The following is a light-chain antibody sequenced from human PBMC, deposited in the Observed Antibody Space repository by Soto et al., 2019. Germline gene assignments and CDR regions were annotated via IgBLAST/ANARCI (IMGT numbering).Light chain of an antibody. CDR2: GAS. J-gene: IGKJ1*01. Sequence: EIVMTQSQATLSVSPGERATLSCRARQSVSSNLAWYQQKPGQAPRLHIYGASTRATGIPARFSGSGSGTEFTLTISSRQSEDFAVYYCQQYKNWPPWTFGQGTKVEIK. V-gene: IGKV3-15*01. CDR1: QSVSSN. CDR3: QQYKNWPPWT.